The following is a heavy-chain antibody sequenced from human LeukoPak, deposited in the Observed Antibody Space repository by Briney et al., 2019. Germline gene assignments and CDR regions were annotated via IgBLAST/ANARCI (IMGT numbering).Heavy chain of an antibody. CDR3: ARSAGGYGGTISYYFDY. J-gene: IGHJ4*02. V-gene: IGHV1-69*13. Sequence: ASVKVSCKASGGTFSSYAISWVRQAPGQGLEWMGGIIPIFGTANYAQKFQGRVTITADESTSTAYMELSSLRSEDTAVYYCARSAGGYGGTISYYFDYWGQGTLVTVSS. D-gene: IGHD1-14*01. CDR2: IIPIFGTA. CDR1: GGTFSSYA.